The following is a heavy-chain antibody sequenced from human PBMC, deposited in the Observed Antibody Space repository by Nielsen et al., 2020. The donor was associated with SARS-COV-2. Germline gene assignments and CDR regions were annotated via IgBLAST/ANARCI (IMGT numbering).Heavy chain of an antibody. V-gene: IGHV4-4*02. CDR2: VSHSGST. D-gene: IGHD5-24*01. CDR1: GDSVSSHDW. CDR3: AKATINYLYYMDV. Sequence: SETLSLTCAVSGDSVSSHDWWTWVRQSPGKGLEWIGEVSHSGSTNYNPSLKSRVTLSMDMSKNRFSLRLTSVTAADTAVYYCAKATINYLYYMDVWGRGTTVTVSS. J-gene: IGHJ6*03.